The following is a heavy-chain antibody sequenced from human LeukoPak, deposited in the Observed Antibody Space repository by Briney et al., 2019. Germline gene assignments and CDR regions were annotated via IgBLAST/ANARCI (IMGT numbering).Heavy chain of an antibody. Sequence: GGSLRLSCPASGFTFSSYAMSWVRQAPGKGLEWVSAISGSGGSTYYADSVKGRLTLSRDNSKNTLYLQMNSLRAEDTGVYYCAKDDIYSSPSILLFHYWGQGTLVTVYS. CDR1: GFTFSSYA. V-gene: IGHV3-23*01. J-gene: IGHJ4*02. CDR3: AKDDIYSSPSILLFHY. D-gene: IGHD6-6*01. CDR2: ISGSGGST.